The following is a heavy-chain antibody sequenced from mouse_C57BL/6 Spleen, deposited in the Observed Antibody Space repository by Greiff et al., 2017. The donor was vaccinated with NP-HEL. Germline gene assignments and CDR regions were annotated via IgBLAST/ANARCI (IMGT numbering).Heavy chain of an antibody. CDR2: ISSGSSTI. CDR1: GFTFSDYG. CDR3: ARNYDYVYWYFDV. J-gene: IGHJ1*03. V-gene: IGHV5-17*01. Sequence: EVTVVESGGGLVKPGGSLKLSCAASGFTFSDYGMHWVRQAPEKGLEWVAYISSGSSTIYYADTVKGRFTISRDNAKNTLFLQMTSLRSEDTAMYYCARNYDYVYWYFDVWGTGATVTVSS. D-gene: IGHD2-4*01.